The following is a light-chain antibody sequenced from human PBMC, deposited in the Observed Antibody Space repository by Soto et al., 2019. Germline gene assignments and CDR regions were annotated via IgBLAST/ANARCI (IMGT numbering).Light chain of an antibody. CDR2: RND. CDR1: SSNIGSYY. CDR3: AAWDDSLRVV. Sequence: QSALTQPPSASGTPGQRVTISCSGSSSNIGSYYVYWYQQLPGTAPKLLISRNDQRPSGVPDRFSGSKSGTSASLAISGLRSEDEADYYCAAWDDSLRVVFGGGTMLTVL. J-gene: IGLJ2*01. V-gene: IGLV1-47*01.